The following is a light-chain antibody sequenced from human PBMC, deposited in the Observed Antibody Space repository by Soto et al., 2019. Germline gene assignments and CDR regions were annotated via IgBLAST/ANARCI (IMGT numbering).Light chain of an antibody. V-gene: IGKV1-5*03. Sequence: IQMTQSPSTLSAYVGDRVSINCRASQSISAWLAWYQQKPGKAPRLLIYKASTLEIGVPSRFSGSGSGTEFTLTISSLQPDDVATYYCQQYNDYSWTFGQRTKVDI. CDR1: QSISAW. CDR2: KAS. J-gene: IGKJ1*01. CDR3: QQYNDYSWT.